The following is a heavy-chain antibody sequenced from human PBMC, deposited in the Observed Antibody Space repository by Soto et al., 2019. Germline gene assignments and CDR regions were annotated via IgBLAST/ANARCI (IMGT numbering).Heavy chain of an antibody. Sequence: SETLSLTCTVSGVSISSDYWSWIRQPPGKGLEWIGYIYHSGSTNYNPSLKSRVTMSVDTSKNQLSLRLSSVTAADTAVYYCARLKNPYYYDASGLYVDYWGQGTLVTVSS. CDR2: IYHSGST. CDR1: GVSISSDY. CDR3: ARLKNPYYYDASGLYVDY. D-gene: IGHD3-22*01. J-gene: IGHJ4*02. V-gene: IGHV4-59*01.